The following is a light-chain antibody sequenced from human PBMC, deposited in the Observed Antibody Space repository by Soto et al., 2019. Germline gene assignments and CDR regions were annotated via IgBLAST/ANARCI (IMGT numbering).Light chain of an antibody. J-gene: IGLJ2*01. V-gene: IGLV7-46*01. CDR2: DTS. CDR1: TGTVTSGHY. CDR3: LLYDRGAAI. Sequence: QTVVTQEPSLTVSPGGTVTLTCGSSTGTVTSGHYPYWFQQKPGQAPRTLIYDTSNKQSWTPARFSGSLLGGKAALTLSGAQPEDEADYYCLLYDRGAAIFGGGTKLTVL.